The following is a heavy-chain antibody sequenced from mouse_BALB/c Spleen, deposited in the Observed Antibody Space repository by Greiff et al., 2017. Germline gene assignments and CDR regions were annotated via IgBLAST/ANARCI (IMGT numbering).Heavy chain of an antibody. V-gene: IGHV5-17*02. CDR3: ARVYGYYYAMDY. D-gene: IGHD2-2*01. CDR1: GFTFSSFG. J-gene: IGHJ4*01. CDR2: ISSGSSTI. Sequence: EVQLQQSGGGLVQPGGSRKLSCAASGFTFSSFGMHWVRQAPEKGLEWVAYISSGSSTIYYADTVKGRFTISRDNPKNTLFLQMTSLRSEDTAMYYCARVYGYYYAMDYWGQGTSVTVSS.